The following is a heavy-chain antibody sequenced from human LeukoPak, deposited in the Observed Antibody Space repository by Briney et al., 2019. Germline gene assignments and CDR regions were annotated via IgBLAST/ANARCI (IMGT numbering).Heavy chain of an antibody. D-gene: IGHD3-16*02. CDR2: IYPGDSDT. V-gene: IGHV5-51*01. CDR1: GYSFTSYL. J-gene: IGHJ3*02. CDR3: ARTYYDYVWGSYRLGPKDAFDI. Sequence: GESLKISCKGSGYSFTSYLIGWVRQMPGKGLGWMGIIYPGDSDTRYSPFFQGQVTISADKSISTAYLQWSSLKASDTAMYYCARTYYDYVWGSYRLGPKDAFDIWGQGTMVTVSS.